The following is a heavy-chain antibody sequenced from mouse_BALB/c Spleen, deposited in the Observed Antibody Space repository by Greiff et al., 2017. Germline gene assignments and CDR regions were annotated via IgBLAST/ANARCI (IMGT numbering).Heavy chain of an antibody. V-gene: IGHV1S56*01. D-gene: IGHD2-1*01. CDR1: GYTFTSYY. CDR2: IYPGNVNT. CDR3: AREEIYGNLYYFDY. Sequence: QVQLKQSGPELVKPGASVRISCKASGYTFTSYYIHWVKQRPGQGLEWIGWIYPGNVNTKYNEKFKGKATLTADKSSSTAYMQLSSLTSEDSAVYFCAREEIYGNLYYFDYWGQGTTLTVSS. J-gene: IGHJ2*01.